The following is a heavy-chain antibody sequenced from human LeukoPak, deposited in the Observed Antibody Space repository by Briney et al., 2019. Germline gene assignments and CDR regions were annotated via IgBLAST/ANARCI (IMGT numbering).Heavy chain of an antibody. J-gene: IGHJ4*02. CDR2: IKSKTDGGTT. Sequence: GGSLRLSCAASGFTFNNAWMTWVRQAPGKGLEWVGRIKSKTDGGTTDYATPVKGRFTISRDDSKNTLYLQMNCLKTEDTAVYYCTTGLTMVRGLMSYSDYWGQGTLVTVSS. V-gene: IGHV3-15*01. D-gene: IGHD3-10*01. CDR1: GFTFNNAW. CDR3: TTGLTMVRGLMSYSDY.